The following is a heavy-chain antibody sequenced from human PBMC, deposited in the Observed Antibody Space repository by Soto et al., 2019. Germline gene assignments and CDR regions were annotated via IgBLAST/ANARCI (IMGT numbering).Heavy chain of an antibody. CDR2: INPNSGGT. V-gene: IGHV1-2*02. D-gene: IGHD2-2*02. CDR1: GYTFTSYA. J-gene: IGHJ4*02. CDR3: ARWGYCSSTSCYTSEYYFDY. Sequence: GTSVKVSCKASGYTFTSYAMHWVRQAPGQRLEWMGWINPNSGGTNYAQKFQGRVTMTRDTSISTAYMELSRLRSDDTAVYYCARWGYCSSTSCYTSEYYFDYWGQGTLVTVSS.